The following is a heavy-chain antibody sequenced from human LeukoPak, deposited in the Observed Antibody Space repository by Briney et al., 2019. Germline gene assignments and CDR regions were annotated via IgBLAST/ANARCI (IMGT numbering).Heavy chain of an antibody. J-gene: IGHJ4*02. CDR1: GGTFSSYT. V-gene: IGHV1-69*05. CDR3: ARGQQLDLYYFDY. D-gene: IGHD6-13*01. Sequence: SVKVSCKASGGTFSSYTISWVRQAPGQGLEWMGGIIPIFGTANYAQKFQGRVTITTDESTSTAYMELSSLRSEDTAVYYCARGQQLDLYYFDYWGQGTLVTVSS. CDR2: IIPIFGTA.